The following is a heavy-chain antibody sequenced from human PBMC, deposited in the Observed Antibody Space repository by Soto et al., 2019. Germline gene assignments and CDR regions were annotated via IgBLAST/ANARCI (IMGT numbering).Heavy chain of an antibody. D-gene: IGHD3-16*01. CDR1: GGTFSSYA. CDR3: ARVPGGAEYYSYYYGMDV. Sequence: SVKVSCKASGGTFSSYAISWVRQAPGQGLEWMGGIIPIFGTANYAQKFQGRVTITADESTSTAYMELSSLRSEDTAVYYCARVPGGAEYYSYYYGMDVWGQGTTVTVSS. J-gene: IGHJ6*02. CDR2: IIPIFGTA. V-gene: IGHV1-69*13.